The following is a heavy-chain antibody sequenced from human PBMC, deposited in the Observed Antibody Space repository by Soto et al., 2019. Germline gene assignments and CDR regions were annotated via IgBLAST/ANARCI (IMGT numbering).Heavy chain of an antibody. CDR1: GYSFTSYW. D-gene: IGHD2-21*02. CDR3: ARSAVVTAIPPFDY. J-gene: IGHJ4*02. CDR2: IYPGDSDT. Sequence: VESLKISCNGPGYSFTSYWIGWVRQMPGKGLEWMGIIYPGDSDTRYSPSFQGQVTISADKSISTAYLQWSSLKASDTAMYYCARSAVVTAIPPFDYWGQGTLVTVSS. V-gene: IGHV5-51*01.